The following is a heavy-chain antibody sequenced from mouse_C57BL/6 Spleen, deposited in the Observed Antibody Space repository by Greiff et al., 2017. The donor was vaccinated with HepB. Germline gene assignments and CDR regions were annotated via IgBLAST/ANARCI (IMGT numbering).Heavy chain of an antibody. CDR2: INPSNGGT. D-gene: IGHD2-4*01. V-gene: IGHV1-53*01. CDR3: ASGADYYDYYGNFDY. J-gene: IGHJ2*01. Sequence: VQLQQPGTELVKPGASVKLSCKASGYTFTSYWMHWVKQRPGQGLEWIGNINPSNGGTNYNEKFKSKATLTVDKSSSTAYMQLSNLTSQDSAVYYCASGADYYDYYGNFDYWGQGTTLTVSS. CDR1: GYTFTSYW.